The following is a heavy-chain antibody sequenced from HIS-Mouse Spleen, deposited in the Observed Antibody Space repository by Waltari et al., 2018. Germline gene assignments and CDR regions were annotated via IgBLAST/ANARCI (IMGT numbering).Heavy chain of an antibody. Sequence: QLQLQESGPGLVKPSETLSLTCPVSGGSISSSSYYWGWIRQPPGKGLEWIGSIYYSGSTYYNPSLKSRVTISVDTSKNQFSLKLSSVTAADTAVYYCARARWFGELFDAFDIWGQGTMVTVSS. CDR3: ARARWFGELFDAFDI. D-gene: IGHD3-10*01. J-gene: IGHJ3*02. CDR1: GGSISSSSYY. V-gene: IGHV4-39*07. CDR2: IYYSGST.